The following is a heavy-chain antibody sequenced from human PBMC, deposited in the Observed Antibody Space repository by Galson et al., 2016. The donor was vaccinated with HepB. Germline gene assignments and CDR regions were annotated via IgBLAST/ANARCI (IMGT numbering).Heavy chain of an antibody. CDR1: GFTFRSYS. Sequence: LRLSCAGSGFTFRSYSMNWVRQAPGKGLEWVSYISRDSSTTHYADSVKGRFTISRDNAQNSLYLQLNSLRDGDTAVYYCARTYSSTWLDAFDIWGQGTMVTVSS. V-gene: IGHV3-48*02. D-gene: IGHD6-13*01. J-gene: IGHJ3*02. CDR3: ARTYSSTWLDAFDI. CDR2: ISRDSSTT.